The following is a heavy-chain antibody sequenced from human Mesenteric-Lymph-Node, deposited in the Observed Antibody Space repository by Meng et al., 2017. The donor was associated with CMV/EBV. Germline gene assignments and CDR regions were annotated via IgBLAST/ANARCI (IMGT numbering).Heavy chain of an antibody. CDR2: NSAYNGNT. Sequence: ASVKVSCKASGYTFTSYGISWVRQAPGQGLEWMGWNSAYNGNTNYAQKLQGRVTMTTDTSTSTAYMELRSLRSDDTAVYYCAREKVIEYQLLSDYYYYGMDVWGQGTTVTVSS. V-gene: IGHV1-18*01. CDR3: AREKVIEYQLLSDYYYYGMDV. D-gene: IGHD2-2*01. CDR1: GYTFTSYG. J-gene: IGHJ6*02.